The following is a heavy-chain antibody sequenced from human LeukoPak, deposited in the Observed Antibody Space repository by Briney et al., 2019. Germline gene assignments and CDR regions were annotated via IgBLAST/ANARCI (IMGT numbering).Heavy chain of an antibody. CDR1: GYTFTSYG. CDR3: ATRLVGAGAFDI. V-gene: IGHV1-18*01. CDR2: ISAYNGNT. Sequence: GASVKVSCKASGYTFTSYGISWVRQAPGQGLEGMGWISAYNGNTNYAQKLQGRVTMTTDTSTSTAYMELRSLRSDDTAVYYCATRLVGAGAFDIWGQGTMVTVSS. D-gene: IGHD1-26*01. J-gene: IGHJ3*02.